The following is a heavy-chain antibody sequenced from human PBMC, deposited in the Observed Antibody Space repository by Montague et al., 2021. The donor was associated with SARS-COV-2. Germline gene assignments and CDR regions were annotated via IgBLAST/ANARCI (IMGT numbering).Heavy chain of an antibody. CDR3: ARWDPQTLTLIGLRGKSASDY. V-gene: IGHV4-34*01. Sequence: SETLSLTCAVYGGSFSGYYWTWIRQSPGNGLEWIAEINHSGTTNYNFNPSLRSRVTISVDTSKNQFSLKLSSVTAADTGIYYCARWDPQTLTLIGLRGKSASDYWGQGTLVTVSS. J-gene: IGHJ4*02. CDR2: INHSGTT. CDR1: GGSFSGYY. D-gene: IGHD4-23*01.